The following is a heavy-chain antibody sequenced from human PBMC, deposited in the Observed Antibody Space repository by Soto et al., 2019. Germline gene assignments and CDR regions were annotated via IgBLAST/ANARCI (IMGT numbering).Heavy chain of an antibody. Sequence: QVQLVQSGAEVKKPGSSVTVSCKASGGTFSSYTISWVRQAPGQGLEWMAGISPIFGTPIYAQKFQYRDTITADRSIFTAYKELSSVTSEDTAVEYCARVVVGSRRRLDYLGEGALVTISS. V-gene: IGHV1-69*01. J-gene: IGHJ4*02. CDR1: GGTFSSYT. CDR2: ISPIFGTP. D-gene: IGHD1-26*01. CDR3: ARVVVGSRRRLDY.